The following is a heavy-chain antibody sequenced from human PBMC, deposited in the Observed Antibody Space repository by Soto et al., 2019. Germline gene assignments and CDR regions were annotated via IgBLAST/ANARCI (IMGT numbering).Heavy chain of an antibody. D-gene: IGHD6-13*01. V-gene: IGHV4-34*01. CDR2: INHSGST. Sequence: TSETLSLTCAVYGGSFSGYYWSWIRQPPGKGLEWIGEINHSGSTNYNPSLKSRVAISVDTSKNQFSLKLSSVTAADTAVYYCARELRKGIAAAGMVRNDWFDPWGQGTLVTVSS. J-gene: IGHJ5*02. CDR3: ARELRKGIAAAGMVRNDWFDP. CDR1: GGSFSGYY.